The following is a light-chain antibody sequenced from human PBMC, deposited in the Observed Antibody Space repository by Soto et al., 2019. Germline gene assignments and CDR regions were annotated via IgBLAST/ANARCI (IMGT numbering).Light chain of an antibody. CDR1: QSVSSY. V-gene: IGKV3-11*01. CDR2: DAS. Sequence: EIVLTQSPATLSLSPGERATLSCRASQSVSSYLAWYQQKPGKAPSLLIYDASNRATGIPARFSCSGSGTDFALTISSLEPEDFAVYYCQQRSNWPPTFGQGTKVEIK. J-gene: IGKJ1*01. CDR3: QQRSNWPPT.